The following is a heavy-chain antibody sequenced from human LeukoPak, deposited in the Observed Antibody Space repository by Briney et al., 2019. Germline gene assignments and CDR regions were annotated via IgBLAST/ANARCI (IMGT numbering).Heavy chain of an antibody. J-gene: IGHJ4*02. V-gene: IGHV3-64*01. CDR2: ISSNGINT. CDR1: GFNFSAHA. CDR3: AREASAENSGWFFDY. Sequence: GGSLRLSCVGSGFNFSAHAMHWVRRAPGKGLEYVSAISSNGINTDYANSVKGRLTISRDNSKNTLFLQMGSLRVEDMAVYYCAREASAENSGWFFDYWGQGTLVAVSS. D-gene: IGHD2/OR15-2a*01.